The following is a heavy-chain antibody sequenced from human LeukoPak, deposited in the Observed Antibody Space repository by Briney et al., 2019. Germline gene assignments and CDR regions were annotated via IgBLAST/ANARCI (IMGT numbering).Heavy chain of an antibody. CDR3: ARDLGRGVLRS. D-gene: IGHD3-16*01. V-gene: IGHV4-59*01. CDR2: IYYSGST. CDR1: GGSFSDYY. J-gene: IGHJ5*02. Sequence: PSETLSLTCAVYGGSFSDYYWTWIRQPPGKGLEWIGYIYYSGSTNYNPSLKSRVTISVDTSKNQFSLKLSSVTAADTAVYYCARDLGRGVLRSWGQGTLVTVSS.